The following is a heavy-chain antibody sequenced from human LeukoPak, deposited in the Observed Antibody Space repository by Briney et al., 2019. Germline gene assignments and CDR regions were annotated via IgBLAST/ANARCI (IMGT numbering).Heavy chain of an antibody. Sequence: PSETLSLTCTVSGGSISSYYWSWIRQPPGKGLEWIGRIYTSGSTNYNPSLKSRVTISVDTSKNQFSLKLSSVTAADTAVYYCAAMRVPAALWDAFDIWGQGTMVTVSS. D-gene: IGHD2-2*01. CDR2: IYTSGST. CDR3: AAMRVPAALWDAFDI. J-gene: IGHJ3*02. V-gene: IGHV4-4*08. CDR1: GGSISSYY.